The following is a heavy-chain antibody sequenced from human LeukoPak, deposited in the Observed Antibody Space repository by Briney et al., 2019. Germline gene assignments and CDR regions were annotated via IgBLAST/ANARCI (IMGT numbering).Heavy chain of an antibody. J-gene: IGHJ6*02. CDR1: GGSISSYY. CDR2: IYTSGST. D-gene: IGHD2-15*01. CDR3: ARVLGYCSGGSCYSGYYYYGMDV. V-gene: IGHV4-4*07. Sequence: SETLSLTCTVSGGSISSYYWSWIRQPAGKGLEWIGRIYTSGSTNYNPSLRSRVTMSVDTSKNQFSLKLSSVTAADTAVYYCARVLGYCSGGSCYSGYYYYGMDVWGQGTTVTVSS.